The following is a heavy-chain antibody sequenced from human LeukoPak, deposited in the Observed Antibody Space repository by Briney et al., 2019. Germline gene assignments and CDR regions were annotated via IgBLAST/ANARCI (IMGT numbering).Heavy chain of an antibody. V-gene: IGHV3-30*18. Sequence: GRSLRLSCAASGFTFSSYGMHWVCQAPGKGLEWVAVISYDGSNKYYADSVKGRFTISRDNSKNTLYLQMNSLRAEDTAVYYCAKNAAAADPNYYYYGMDVWGKGTTVTVSS. CDR3: AKNAAAADPNYYYYGMDV. J-gene: IGHJ6*04. CDR2: ISYDGSNK. CDR1: GFTFSSYG. D-gene: IGHD6-13*01.